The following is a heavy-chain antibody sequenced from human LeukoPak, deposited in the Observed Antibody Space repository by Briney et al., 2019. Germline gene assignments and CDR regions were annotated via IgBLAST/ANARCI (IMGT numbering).Heavy chain of an antibody. CDR1: GGSMSTYY. CDR2: IYTSGIT. CDR3: ARLGSYHDF. Sequence: SETLSLTCTVSGGSMSTYYWNWIRQPPGKGLEWIGYIYTSGITKYNPSLKSRVTISVDRSTNQISLKLTSVTAADTAVYFCARLGSYHDFWGQGALVTVSS. V-gene: IGHV4-4*09. J-gene: IGHJ4*02. D-gene: IGHD1-26*01.